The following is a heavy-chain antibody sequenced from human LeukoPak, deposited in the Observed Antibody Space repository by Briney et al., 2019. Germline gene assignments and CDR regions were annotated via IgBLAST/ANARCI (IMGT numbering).Heavy chain of an antibody. J-gene: IGHJ4*02. CDR3: ARGLYYYGSGSSYY. Sequence: SETLSLTCTVSGGSISSYYWSWIRQPPGKGLEWIGYIYYSGSTNYNPSLKSRVTISVDTSKNQFSLKLSSVTAADSAVYYCARGLYYYGSGSSYYWGQGTLVTVSS. CDR1: GGSISSYY. D-gene: IGHD3-10*01. CDR2: IYYSGST. V-gene: IGHV4-59*12.